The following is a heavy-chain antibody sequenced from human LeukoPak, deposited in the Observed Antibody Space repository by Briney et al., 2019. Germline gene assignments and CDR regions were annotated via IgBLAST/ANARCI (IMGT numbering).Heavy chain of an antibody. CDR2: IYYSGST. CDR1: GGSISSSSYY. D-gene: IGHD6-6*01. V-gene: IGHV4-39*07. J-gene: IGHJ3*02. CDR3: AIYSSSSGAFDI. Sequence: ASETLSLTCTVSGGSISSSSYYWGWIRQPPGKGLEWIGSIYYSGSTYYNPSLKSRVTISVDTSKNQFSLKLSSVTAADTAMYYCAIYSSSSGAFDIWGQGTMVTVSS.